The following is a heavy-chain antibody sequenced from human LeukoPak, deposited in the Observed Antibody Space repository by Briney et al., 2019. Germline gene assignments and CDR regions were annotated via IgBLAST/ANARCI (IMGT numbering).Heavy chain of an antibody. Sequence: ASVKVSCKASGYTFTSYGISWVRQAPGQGLEWMGWISAYNGNTNYAQKLQGRVTMTTDTSTSTAYMELRSLGSDDTAVYYCARDGIRFLEWLLPNWFDPWGQGTLVTVSS. CDR1: GYTFTSYG. CDR2: ISAYNGNT. CDR3: ARDGIRFLEWLLPNWFDP. D-gene: IGHD3-3*01. J-gene: IGHJ5*02. V-gene: IGHV1-18*01.